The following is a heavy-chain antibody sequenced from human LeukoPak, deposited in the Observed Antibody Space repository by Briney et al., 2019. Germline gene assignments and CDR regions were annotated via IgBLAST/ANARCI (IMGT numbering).Heavy chain of an antibody. J-gene: IGHJ4*02. D-gene: IGHD6-13*01. CDR1: GFTFSSYG. V-gene: IGHV3-30*18. CDR2: VSYDGSNQ. CDR3: AKDTRIAAAGTRGHFDY. Sequence: QPGGSLRLSCAASGFTFSSYGMHWVRQAPGKGLGWVAVVSYDGSNQYYADSVKGRFNISRDNSKNTLYLQMNSLRAEDTAVYYCAKDTRIAAAGTRGHFDYWGQGTLVTVSP.